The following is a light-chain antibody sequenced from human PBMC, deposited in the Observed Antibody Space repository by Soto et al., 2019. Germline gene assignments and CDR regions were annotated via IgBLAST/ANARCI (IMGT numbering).Light chain of an antibody. CDR1: SSNIGNNF. Sequence: QSVLTQPPSVSAAPRQKVTISCSGSSSNIGNNFVSWYQQVPGTAPKLLIYDNNKRPSGIPDRFSGSKSGTSATLGITGLLTGDEADYYCGTWDSSLSAVVFGGGTKLTVL. CDR2: DNN. V-gene: IGLV1-51*01. CDR3: GTWDSSLSAVV. J-gene: IGLJ2*01.